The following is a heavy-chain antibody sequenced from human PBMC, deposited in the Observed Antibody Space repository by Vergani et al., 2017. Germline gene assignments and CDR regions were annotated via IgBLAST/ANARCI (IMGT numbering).Heavy chain of an antibody. V-gene: IGHV3-23*01. CDR2: ISGSGGST. D-gene: IGHD6-19*01. CDR1: GFTFSSYA. Sequence: EVQLLESGGGLVQPGGSLRLSCAASGFTFSSYAMSWVRQAPGKGLEWVSAISGSGGSTYYADSVKGRFTISRDNSKNTLYLQMNRLRAEDTAVYYCAKVRMIRVAVAGPFDYWGQGTLVTVSS. CDR3: AKVRMIRVAVAGPFDY. J-gene: IGHJ4*02.